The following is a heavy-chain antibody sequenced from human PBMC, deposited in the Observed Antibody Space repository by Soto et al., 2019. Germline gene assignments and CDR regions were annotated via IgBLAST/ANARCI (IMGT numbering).Heavy chain of an antibody. Sequence: QVQLVQSGAEVKKPGASVKVSCKASGYTFASYAISWMRQAPGQGLEWMGWISAYNGNTNYAQKLQGRVTMTTDTSTTRASIELRRLRSADTAVYYCATDPPPPDYWGQGTLVTVSS. J-gene: IGHJ4*02. CDR1: GYTFASYA. CDR3: ATDPPPPDY. V-gene: IGHV1-18*01. CDR2: ISAYNGNT.